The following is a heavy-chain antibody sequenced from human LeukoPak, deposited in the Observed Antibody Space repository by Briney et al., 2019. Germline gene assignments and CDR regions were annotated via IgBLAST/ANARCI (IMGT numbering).Heavy chain of an antibody. J-gene: IGHJ4*02. Sequence: GGSLRLSCAAPGFTFSSYAMSWVRQPPGKGLEWVSVISGSGGSTYYADSVKGRFTISRDNSKNTLYLQMNSLRAEDTAVYYCAKAQGRYSDFYFDYWGQGSLVTVSS. CDR2: ISGSGGST. CDR1: GFTFSSYA. CDR3: AKAQGRYSDFYFDY. V-gene: IGHV3-23*01. D-gene: IGHD3-3*01.